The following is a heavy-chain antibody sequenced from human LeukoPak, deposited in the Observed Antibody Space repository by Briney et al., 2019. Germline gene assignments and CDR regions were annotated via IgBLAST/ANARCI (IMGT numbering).Heavy chain of an antibody. CDR3: AREQILGYCSGGSCYGSPGGVDY. V-gene: IGHV1-2*02. J-gene: IGHJ4*02. Sequence: ASVKVSCKASGYTFTGYYMHWVRQAPGQGLEWMGWINPNSGGTNYAQKFQGRLTMTRDTSISTAYMELSRLRSDDTAVYYCAREQILGYCSGGSCYGSPGGVDYWGQGTLVTVSS. CDR1: GYTFTGYY. D-gene: IGHD2-15*01. CDR2: INPNSGGT.